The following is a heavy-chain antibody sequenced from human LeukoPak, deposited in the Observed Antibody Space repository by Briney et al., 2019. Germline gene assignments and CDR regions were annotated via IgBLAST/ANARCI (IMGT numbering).Heavy chain of an antibody. CDR3: ARGLYYDFWSGYLFDY. CDR1: GFTFSSYA. Sequence: GRSLRLSCAASGFTFSSYAMHWVRQAPGKGPEWVAVISYDGSNKYYADSVKGRFTISRDNSKNTLYLQMNSLRAEDTAVYYCARGLYYDFWSGYLFDYWGQGTLVTVSS. CDR2: ISYDGSNK. J-gene: IGHJ4*02. D-gene: IGHD3-3*01. V-gene: IGHV3-30-3*01.